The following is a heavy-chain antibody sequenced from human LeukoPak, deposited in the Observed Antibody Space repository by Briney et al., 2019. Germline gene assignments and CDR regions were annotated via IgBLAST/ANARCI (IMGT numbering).Heavy chain of an antibody. Sequence: SETLSLTCTVSGASISSYYWSWIRQPPGKGLESIGYVSYSGSTNYNPSLKSRVTISVDTSKSQFSLKLNSVTAADTAVYFCARRDSSSYCYLDVWGRGALVTVSS. D-gene: IGHD3-22*01. CDR1: GASISSYY. J-gene: IGHJ2*01. V-gene: IGHV4-59*08. CDR2: VSYSGST. CDR3: ARRDSSSYCYLDV.